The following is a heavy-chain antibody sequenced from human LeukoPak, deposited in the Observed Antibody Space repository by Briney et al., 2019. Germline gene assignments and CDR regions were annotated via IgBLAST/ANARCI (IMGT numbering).Heavy chain of an antibody. V-gene: IGHV4-39*07. CDR2: IYYSGST. Sequence: PSETLSLTCTVSGGSISSSSYYWGWTRQPPGKGLEWIGSIYYSGSTYYNPSLKSRVTISVDTSKNQFSLKLSSVTAADTAVYYCARVYSSGYYYVVDYWGQGTLVTVSS. CDR1: GGSISSSSYY. CDR3: ARVYSSGYYYVVDY. D-gene: IGHD3-22*01. J-gene: IGHJ4*02.